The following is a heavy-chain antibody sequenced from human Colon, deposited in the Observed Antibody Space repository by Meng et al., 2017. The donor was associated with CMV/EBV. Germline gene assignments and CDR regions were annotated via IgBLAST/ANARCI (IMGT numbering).Heavy chain of an antibody. Sequence: GESLKISCAASGFTFSNYNMNWVRQAPGKGLEWVASISTRSSYIYYADSVKGRFTISRDNAKNLLYLQMNTLGAEDTAVYYCARDWGPTNWFADYWGQGTLVTVSS. D-gene: IGHD3-10*01. CDR3: ARDWGPTNWFADY. V-gene: IGHV3-21*01. J-gene: IGHJ4*02. CDR1: GFTFSNYN. CDR2: ISTRSSYI.